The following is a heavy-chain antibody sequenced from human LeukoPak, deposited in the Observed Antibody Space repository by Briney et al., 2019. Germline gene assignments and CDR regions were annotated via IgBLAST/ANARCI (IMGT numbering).Heavy chain of an antibody. V-gene: IGHV5-10-1*01. J-gene: IGHJ3*02. CDR2: IDPSDSYT. CDR1: GYSFTSYW. D-gene: IGHD3-22*01. CDR3: ATAYYYDSSGYYNDAFDI. Sequence: SLKISCKGSGYSFTSYWISWVRQMPGKGLEWMGRIDPSDSYTNYSPSFQGHVTISADKSISTAYLQWSSLKASDTAMYYCATAYYYDSSGYYNDAFDIWGQGTMVTVSS.